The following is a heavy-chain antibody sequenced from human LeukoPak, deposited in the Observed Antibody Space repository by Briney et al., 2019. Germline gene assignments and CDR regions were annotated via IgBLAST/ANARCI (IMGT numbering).Heavy chain of an antibody. V-gene: IGHV4-59*01. CDR1: GGSISSYY. CDR2: IYYSGST. Sequence: SETLSLTCTVSGGSISSYYWSWIRQPPGKGLEWIGYIYYSGSTNYNPSLKSRVAISVDTSKNQFSLKLSSVTATDTAVYYCVYRTWLVSNYFDYWGQGTLVTVSS. CDR3: VYRTWLVSNYFDY. D-gene: IGHD6-19*01. J-gene: IGHJ4*02.